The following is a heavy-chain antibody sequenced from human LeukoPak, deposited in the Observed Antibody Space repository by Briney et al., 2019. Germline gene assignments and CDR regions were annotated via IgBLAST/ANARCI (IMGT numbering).Heavy chain of an antibody. CDR1: GFTFSSYG. D-gene: IGHD5-18*01. V-gene: IGHV3-33*01. CDR2: IWYDGSNK. J-gene: IGHJ6*02. Sequence: GGSLRLSCAASGFTFSSYGMHWVRQAPGKGLEWVAVIWYDGSNKYYADSVKGRFTISRDNSKNTLYLQMNSLRAEDTAVYYCARDEGYSYGYYYHYGMDVWGQGTTVTVSS. CDR3: ARDEGYSYGYYYHYGMDV.